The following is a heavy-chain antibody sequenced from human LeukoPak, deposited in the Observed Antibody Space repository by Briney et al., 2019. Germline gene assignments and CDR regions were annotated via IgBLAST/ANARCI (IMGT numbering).Heavy chain of an antibody. D-gene: IGHD6-19*01. Sequence: SETLSLTCTVSGGSISSTFYYWGWIRQPPGKGLEWIGYIYYSGSTNYNPSLKSRVTISVDTSKNQFSLKLSSVTAADTAVYYCARPYTSGYRGAFDIWGQGTMVTVSS. V-gene: IGHV4-61*05. J-gene: IGHJ3*02. CDR3: ARPYTSGYRGAFDI. CDR1: GGSISSTFYY. CDR2: IYYSGST.